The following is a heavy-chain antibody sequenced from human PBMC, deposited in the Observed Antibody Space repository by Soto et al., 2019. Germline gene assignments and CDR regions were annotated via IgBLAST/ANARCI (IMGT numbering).Heavy chain of an antibody. Sequence: SVKVSCKASGGSLSSSGIIWVRQAPGQGLEWMGGITPISATAEYAQKFQGRVTIIADESTSTVYMELRSLRYEDTAVYYCARDRQNAIFGVVLSYGLDVWGQGTTVTVSS. D-gene: IGHD3-3*01. CDR3: ARDRQNAIFGVVLSYGLDV. CDR1: GGSLSSSG. J-gene: IGHJ6*02. CDR2: ITPISATA. V-gene: IGHV1-69*13.